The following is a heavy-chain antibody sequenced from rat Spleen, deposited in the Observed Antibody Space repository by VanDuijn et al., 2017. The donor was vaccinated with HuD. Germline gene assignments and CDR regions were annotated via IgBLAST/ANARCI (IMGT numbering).Heavy chain of an antibody. Sequence: EVKLLESGGGLVQPGGSMRLSCAASGFTFTDFYMNWIRQPAGKAPEWLGFIRNKANGYTTEYNPSVKGRFTISRDNTQNMLYLQMNTLRAEDTATYYCARYTTRTSMDVWGQGASVTVSS. V-gene: IGHV7-7*01. D-gene: IGHD1-4*01. CDR3: ARYTTRTSMDV. CDR2: IRNKANGYTT. CDR1: GFTFTDFY. J-gene: IGHJ4*01.